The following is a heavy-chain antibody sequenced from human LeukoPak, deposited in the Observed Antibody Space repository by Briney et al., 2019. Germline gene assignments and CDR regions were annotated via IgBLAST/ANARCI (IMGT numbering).Heavy chain of an antibody. V-gene: IGHV3-21*01. CDR1: GFTLSSNS. CDR3: ASSYVAGDY. CDR2: ISSDSYYK. D-gene: IGHD3-16*01. Sequence: GGSLRLSCVASGFTLSSNSMTWVRLVPGKGLEWVSLISSDSYYKYYGDSVKGRFTVSRENAKNSLYLQMDSLRDEDTAVYYCASSYVAGDYWGQGTLVTVSS. J-gene: IGHJ4*02.